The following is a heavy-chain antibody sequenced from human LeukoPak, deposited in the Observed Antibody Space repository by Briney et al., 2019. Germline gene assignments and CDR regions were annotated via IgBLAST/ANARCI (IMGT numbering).Heavy chain of an antibody. J-gene: IGHJ4*02. Sequence: SETLSLTCNVSGGSISSSYWSWIRQPPGKGLEWIGYIYNTGTTNYNPSLNSRVTISVDTSKNQLSLRLSSVTAADTAVYYCARHDPPGARRHLAYWGQGHLVTVSS. V-gene: IGHV4-59*08. D-gene: IGHD1-14*01. CDR1: GGSISSSY. CDR2: IYNTGTT. CDR3: ARHDPPGARRHLAY.